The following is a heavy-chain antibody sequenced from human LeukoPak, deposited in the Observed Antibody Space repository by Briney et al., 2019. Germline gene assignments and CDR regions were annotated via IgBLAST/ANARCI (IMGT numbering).Heavy chain of an antibody. Sequence: SETLSLTCAVYGGSFSGYYWSWIRQPPGKGLEWIGEINHSGSTNYNPSLKSRVTISVDTSKNQFSLKLSSVTAADTAVYYCARDAGGDYPFDYWGQGTLVTVSS. CDR3: ARDAGGDYPFDY. J-gene: IGHJ4*02. CDR1: GGSFSGYY. V-gene: IGHV4-34*01. D-gene: IGHD4-17*01. CDR2: INHSGST.